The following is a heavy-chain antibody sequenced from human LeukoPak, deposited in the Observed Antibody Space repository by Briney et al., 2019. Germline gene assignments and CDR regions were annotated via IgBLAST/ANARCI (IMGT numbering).Heavy chain of an antibody. Sequence: TGGSLRLSCAASGFTFSSYAMHWVRQAPGKGLEWVAVIWYDGSNKYYGDSLKGRFTISRDNSKNTLYLQMNSLRAEDTAVYYCARDNYYDSGGYYYPGYFDCWGQGTLVTVSS. J-gene: IGHJ4*02. CDR2: IWYDGSNK. D-gene: IGHD3-22*01. CDR3: ARDNYYDSGGYYYPGYFDC. V-gene: IGHV3-33*01. CDR1: GFTFSSYA.